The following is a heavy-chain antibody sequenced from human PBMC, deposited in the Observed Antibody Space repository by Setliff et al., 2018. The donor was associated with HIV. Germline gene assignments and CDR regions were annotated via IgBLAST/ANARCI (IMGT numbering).Heavy chain of an antibody. CDR3: VRDLTTIVTRKVFDI. J-gene: IGHJ3*02. CDR2: ISYDGSYK. CDR1: GFTFGSYA. D-gene: IGHD4-4*01. V-gene: IGHV3-30*04. Sequence: GGSLRLSCAASGFTFGSYAMHWVRQAPGKGLEWVAVISYDGSYKYYADSVKGRFTISRDNSKNTLYVQMNSLTADDTAVYYCVRDLTTIVTRKVFDIWGQATMVTVSS.